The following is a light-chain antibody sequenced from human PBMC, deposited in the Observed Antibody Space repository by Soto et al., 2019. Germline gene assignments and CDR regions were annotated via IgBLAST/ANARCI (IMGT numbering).Light chain of an antibody. J-gene: IGKJ4*01. CDR1: QSISSW. Sequence: DIQMTQSPSTLSASVGDRVTITCRASQSISSWLAWYQQKPGKAPKLLIYDASSLESGVPSRFSGSGSGTEFTLTISSLQPDDFATYYCQQYNSYSPEKNFGGGTKVDIK. CDR2: DAS. V-gene: IGKV1-5*01. CDR3: QQYNSYSPEKN.